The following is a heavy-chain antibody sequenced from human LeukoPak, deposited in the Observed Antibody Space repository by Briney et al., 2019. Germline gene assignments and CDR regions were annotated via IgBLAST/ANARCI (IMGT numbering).Heavy chain of an antibody. D-gene: IGHD3-22*01. CDR3: GGYYLDTTGYYPGDY. V-gene: IGHV4-4*02. CDR1: GGSISSSNW. CDR2: IHQGGTT. Sequence: SGTLSLTCAVSGGSISSSNWWSLVRQAPGKGLEWIGEIHQGGTTNYNPSLKSRVTITRDTSKNHLSLDLTSVTAADTAVYYCGGYYLDTTGYYPGDYWGQGTLVTVS. J-gene: IGHJ4*02.